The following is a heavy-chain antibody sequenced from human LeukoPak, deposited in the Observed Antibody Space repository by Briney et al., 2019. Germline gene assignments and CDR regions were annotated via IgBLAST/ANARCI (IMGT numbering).Heavy chain of an antibody. CDR2: IKQDGSEK. CDR3: ARDSAYCSSTSCVGDAFDI. D-gene: IGHD2-2*01. CDR1: GFTFSRNW. Sequence: QSGGSLRLSCEASGFTFSRNWMSWVRQAPGKGLEWVANIKQDGSEKNYVDSVKGRFTISRDNAKNSLYLQMNSLRAEDTAVYYCARDSAYCSSTSCVGDAFDIWGQGTMVTVSS. V-gene: IGHV3-7*03. J-gene: IGHJ3*02.